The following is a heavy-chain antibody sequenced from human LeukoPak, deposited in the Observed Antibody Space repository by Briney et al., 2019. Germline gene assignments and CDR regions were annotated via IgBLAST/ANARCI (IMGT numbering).Heavy chain of an antibody. J-gene: IGHJ4*02. CDR1: GFTFSSQG. CDR3: AKGIDYGHYAD. Sequence: GGSLRLSCAATGFTFSSQGMNWVRQPPGKGLEWVAFIRYDASETYYSPSVKGRFTISRDNYQNMLYLQMSNLGPEDTAVYYCAKGIDYGHYADWGQGTLVIVSS. CDR2: IRYDASET. V-gene: IGHV3-30*02. D-gene: IGHD4-17*01.